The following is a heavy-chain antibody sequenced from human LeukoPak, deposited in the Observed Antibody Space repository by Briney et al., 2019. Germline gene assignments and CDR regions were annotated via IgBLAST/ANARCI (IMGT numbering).Heavy chain of an antibody. V-gene: IGHV3-7*01. Sequence: GGALRLSCAASGFSFSSYWMTWVRQARAKGLGLVANIKQDVSEKYYVDSVKGRFTISRDNAKNSLYLQMNSLRAEDTAVYYCARDLGKRSHNWFDPWGQGTLVTVSS. CDR3: ARDLGKRSHNWFDP. D-gene: IGHD1-1*01. J-gene: IGHJ5*02. CDR1: GFSFSSYW. CDR2: IKQDVSEK.